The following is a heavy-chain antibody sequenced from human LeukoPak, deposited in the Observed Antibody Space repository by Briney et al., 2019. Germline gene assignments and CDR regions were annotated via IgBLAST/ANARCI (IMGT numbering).Heavy chain of an antibody. CDR3: TTLMDGRVSDC. J-gene: IGHJ4*02. D-gene: IGHD6-19*01. CDR2: IKQDERKK. CDR1: GFMFNNFQ. Sequence: AGSLTLSCAASGFMFNNFQMNWVRQAAGKGLEWVANIKQDERKKYYVHSVKGRLTITSDNARISLYLQMNSLRGEDTAVYYCTTLMDGRVSDCWGQGTLVSVSS. V-gene: IGHV3-7*01.